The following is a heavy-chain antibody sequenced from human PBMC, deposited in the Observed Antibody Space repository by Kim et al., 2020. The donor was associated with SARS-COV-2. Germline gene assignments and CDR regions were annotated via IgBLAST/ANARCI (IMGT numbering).Heavy chain of an antibody. Sequence: YADAVKGRFTSSRDNAKNSLYLQMNSRRAEDTAVYYCARHSGMAGYFDYWGQGTLVTVSS. J-gene: IGHJ4*02. CDR3: ARHSGMAGYFDY. V-gene: IGHV3-48*03. D-gene: IGHD3-10*01.